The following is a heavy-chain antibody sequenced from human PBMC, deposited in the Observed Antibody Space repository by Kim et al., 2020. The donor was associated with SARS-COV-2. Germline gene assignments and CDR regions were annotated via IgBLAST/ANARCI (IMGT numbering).Heavy chain of an antibody. D-gene: IGHD2-2*01. CDR2: ISYDGSNK. V-gene: IGHV3-30*18. J-gene: IGHJ6*02. CDR1: GFTFSSYG. Sequence: GGSLRLSCAASGFTFSSYGMHWVRQAPGKGLEWVAVISYDGSNKYYADSVKGRFTISRDNSKNTLYLQMNSLRAEDTAVYYCAKAMRVVVPAAKGYYYYYGMDVWGQGTTVTVSS. CDR3: AKAMRVVVPAAKGYYYYYGMDV.